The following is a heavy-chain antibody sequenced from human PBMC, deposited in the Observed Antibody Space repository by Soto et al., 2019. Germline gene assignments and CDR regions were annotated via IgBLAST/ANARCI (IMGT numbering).Heavy chain of an antibody. CDR2: VYYTGST. J-gene: IGHJ4*02. V-gene: IGHV4-59*01. CDR3: ARSVAVPGAHIDY. CDR1: GGSISGSY. Sequence: SETLSLTCSVSGGSISGSYWSWIRQSPGKGLEWLGHVYYTGSTNYSPSLRSRVSISVDTSKNEFSLRLSSVTAADTAVYFCARSVAVPGAHIDYWGQGTQVTVSS. D-gene: IGHD6-19*01.